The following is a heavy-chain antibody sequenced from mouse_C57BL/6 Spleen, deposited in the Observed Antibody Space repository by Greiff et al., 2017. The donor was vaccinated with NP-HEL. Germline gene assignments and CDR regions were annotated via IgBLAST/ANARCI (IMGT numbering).Heavy chain of an antibody. V-gene: IGHV1-69*01. CDR3: ARRDDGYYYDY. D-gene: IGHD2-3*01. CDR1: GYTFTSYW. J-gene: IGHJ2*01. CDR2: IDPSASYT. Sequence: VQLQQSGAELVMPGASVKLSCKASGYTFTSYWMHWVKQRPGQGLEWIGEIDPSASYTNYNQKFKGKSTLTVDKSSSTAYLQLSSLTSEDSAVYYCARRDDGYYYDYWGQGTTLTVSS.